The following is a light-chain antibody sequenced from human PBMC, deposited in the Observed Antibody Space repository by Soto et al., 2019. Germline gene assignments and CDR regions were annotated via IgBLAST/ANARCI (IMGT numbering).Light chain of an antibody. CDR1: QYISSW. Sequence: DIQMTQSPSSLSASVGDRVTITCRASQYISSWVSWFQQKPGKAPKSLIYAASNLRSGVPSRFSGSVAGTDFTLQINSLKTEDSGTYYCQQMKSKPLTVVGGTKVEI. CDR3: QQMKSKPLT. V-gene: IGKV1D-16*01. CDR2: AAS. J-gene: IGKJ4*01.